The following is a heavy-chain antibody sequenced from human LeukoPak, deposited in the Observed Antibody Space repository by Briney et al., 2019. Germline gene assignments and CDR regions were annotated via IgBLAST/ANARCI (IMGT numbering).Heavy chain of an antibody. D-gene: IGHD2-21*01. V-gene: IGHV4-39*01. J-gene: IGHJ4*02. Sequence: SETLSLTCAVSGGSVSDSRFYWGWFRQPPGKGLEWIGIDNYNEDIYLNPSLRSRLTMFVDTSNNQFSVTLSSVTAADTAVYFCSRQALVNASSYPDYWGQGILVTVSS. CDR3: SRQALVNASSYPDY. CDR2: DNYNEDI. CDR1: GGSVSDSRFY.